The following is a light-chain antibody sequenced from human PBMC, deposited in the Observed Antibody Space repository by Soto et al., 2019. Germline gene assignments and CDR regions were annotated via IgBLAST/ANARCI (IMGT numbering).Light chain of an antibody. V-gene: IGKV2D-29*02. CDR2: EVS. J-gene: IGKJ5*01. CDR3: MQSTQLPPT. Sequence: DVVMTQPPLSLSVAPGQPASISCKSSQSLLHITGETFLFRYLQKPGQSPQLLIYEVSTRVSGVPDRFSGSGSGTDFTLEISRVETDDVGIYYCMQSTQLPPTFGQGTRLEIK. CDR1: QSLLHITGETF.